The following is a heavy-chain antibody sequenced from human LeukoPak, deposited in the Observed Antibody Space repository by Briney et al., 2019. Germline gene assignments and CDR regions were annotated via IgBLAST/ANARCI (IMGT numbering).Heavy chain of an antibody. CDR1: GFTFTSSA. D-gene: IGHD2-2*02. J-gene: IGHJ6*03. V-gene: IGHV1-58*02. Sequence: GTSVKVSCKASGFTFTSSAMQWVRQARGQRLEWIGWIVVGSGNTNYAQKFQERVTITRDMSTSTAYMELSSLRSEDMAVYYCAADHCSSTSCYTRNYYYMDVWGKGTTVTVSS. CDR2: IVVGSGNT. CDR3: AADHCSSTSCYTRNYYYMDV.